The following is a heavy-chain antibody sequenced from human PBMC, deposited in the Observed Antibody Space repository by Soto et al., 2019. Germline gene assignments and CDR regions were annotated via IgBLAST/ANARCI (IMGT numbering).Heavy chain of an antibody. Sequence: QVQLVESGGAVVQPGTSLRLSCAASGVAFSTYGVHWVRQAPGKGLAWVAILSYDGHNEYYTDSVKGRFTISRDTSSNTLYLQMDRLRADDTAMYYCAKDRGFGEYLFDSWGQGTLVTVSA. CDR1: GVAFSTYG. V-gene: IGHV3-30*18. J-gene: IGHJ4*02. D-gene: IGHD3-10*01. CDR3: AKDRGFGEYLFDS. CDR2: LSYDGHNE.